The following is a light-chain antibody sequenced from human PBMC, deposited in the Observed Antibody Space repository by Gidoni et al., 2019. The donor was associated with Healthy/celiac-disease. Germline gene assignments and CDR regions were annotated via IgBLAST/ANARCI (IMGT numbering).Light chain of an antibody. CDR3: QVWDSSSDHVV. V-gene: IGLV3-21*04. CDR2: YDS. Sequence: SYVLTQPPSVSGAPGKTARITRGGNNIGSKSLHWYQQKPGQAPVLVIYYDSDRPSGIPERFSGSNSGNTATLTISRVEAGDEADYYCQVWDSSSDHVVFGGGTKLTVL. CDR1: NIGSKS. J-gene: IGLJ2*01.